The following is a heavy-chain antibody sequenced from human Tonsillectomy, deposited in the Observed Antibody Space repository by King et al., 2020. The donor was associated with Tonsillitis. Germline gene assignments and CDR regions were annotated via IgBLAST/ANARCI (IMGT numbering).Heavy chain of an antibody. CDR3: AREKVTFPTSGDY. Sequence: VQLVESGAEVKKPGASVKVSCKASGYTFTGYYVLWVRQAPGQGLEWMGWINPNSGGTNYAQKFQGRVTMTRDTSISTAYMELSRLRSDDTAVYYCAREKVTFPTSGDYWGQGTLLPVSS. J-gene: IGHJ4*02. CDR2: INPNSGGT. D-gene: IGHD2-21*01. CDR1: GYTFTGYY. V-gene: IGHV1-2*02.